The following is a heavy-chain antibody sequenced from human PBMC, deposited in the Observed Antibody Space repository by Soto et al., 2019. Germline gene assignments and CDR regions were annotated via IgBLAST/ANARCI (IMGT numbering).Heavy chain of an antibody. CDR2: ISSSSSYI. CDR3: ARMIPRAIDY. V-gene: IGHV3-21*01. J-gene: IGHJ4*02. CDR1: GFTFSSYS. Sequence: SGGSLRLSCAASGFTFSSYSMNWVRQAPGKGLEWVSSISSSSSYIYYADSVKGRFTISRDNAKNSLYLQMNSLRAEDTAVYYCARMIPRAIDYWGQGTLVTVSS. D-gene: IGHD3-22*01.